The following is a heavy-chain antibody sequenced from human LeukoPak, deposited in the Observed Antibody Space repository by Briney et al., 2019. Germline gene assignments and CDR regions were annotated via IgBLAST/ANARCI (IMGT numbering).Heavy chain of an antibody. V-gene: IGHV4-61*08. D-gene: IGHD5-18*01. CDR3: ARTQKDTAMAYFDY. J-gene: IGHJ4*02. CDR2: IYYSGST. Sequence: SETLSLTCTVSGGSISSGGYYWSWIRQHPGKGLEWIGYIYYSGSTYYNPSLKSRVTISVDTSKNQFSLKLSSVTAADTAVYYCARTQKDTAMAYFDYWGQGTLVTVSS. CDR1: GGSISSGGYY.